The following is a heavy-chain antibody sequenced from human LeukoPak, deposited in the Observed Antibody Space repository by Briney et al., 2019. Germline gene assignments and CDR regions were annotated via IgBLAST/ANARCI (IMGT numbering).Heavy chain of an antibody. Sequence: PGGSLRLSCAASGFTFSSYAMSWVRQAPGKGLEWVSAISGSGGSTYYADSVKGRFTISRDNSKNTLYLQMNSLRAEDTAVYYCAKDSSSWYGTWYFDYWGQGTLVTVSS. J-gene: IGHJ4*02. CDR1: GFTFSSYA. V-gene: IGHV3-23*01. CDR3: AKDSSSWYGTWYFDY. CDR2: ISGSGGST. D-gene: IGHD6-13*01.